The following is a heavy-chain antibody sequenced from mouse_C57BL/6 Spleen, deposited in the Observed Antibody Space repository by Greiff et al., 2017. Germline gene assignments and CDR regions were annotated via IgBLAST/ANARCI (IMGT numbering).Heavy chain of an antibody. CDR3: ARDYGSSYGAMDY. D-gene: IGHD1-1*01. CDR1: GYAFTNYL. J-gene: IGHJ4*01. Sequence: QVQLQQSGAELVRPGTSVKVSCKASGYAFTNYLIEWVKQRPGQGLEWIGVINPVSGGTNYNEKFKGKAPLTADKSSSTAYMQLSSLTSEDSAVYFCARDYGSSYGAMDYWGQGTSVTVSS. V-gene: IGHV1-54*01. CDR2: INPVSGGT.